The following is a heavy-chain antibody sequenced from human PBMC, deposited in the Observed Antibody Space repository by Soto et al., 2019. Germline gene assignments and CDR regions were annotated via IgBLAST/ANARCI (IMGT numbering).Heavy chain of an antibody. J-gene: IGHJ6*02. D-gene: IGHD3-10*01. CDR1: GYSFTSDW. V-gene: IGHV5-51*01. CDR3: ARHGLKTYYYGSGSYSDLYYYYGMDV. Sequence: GESVKISCKGSGYSFTSDWIGWVRQMPGKGLEWMGIIYPGDSDTRYSPSFQGQVTISADKSISTAYLQWSSLKASDTAMYYCARHGLKTYYYGSGSYSDLYYYYGMDVWGQGTTVTVSS. CDR2: IYPGDSDT.